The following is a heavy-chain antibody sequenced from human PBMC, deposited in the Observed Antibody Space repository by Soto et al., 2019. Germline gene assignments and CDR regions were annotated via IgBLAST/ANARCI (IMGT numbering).Heavy chain of an antibody. CDR2: IYYSGST. Sequence: QLQLQESGPGLVKPSETLSLTCTVSGGSISSSSYYLGWIRQPPGKGLEWIGSIYYSGSTYYNSSLRSRVTIPVDTSTTQFSLKLSYVTAADTAVYCCARLYSSSWYGDYWGQGTLVTVSS. CDR1: GGSISSSSYY. V-gene: IGHV4-39*01. D-gene: IGHD6-13*01. J-gene: IGHJ4*02. CDR3: ARLYSSSWYGDY.